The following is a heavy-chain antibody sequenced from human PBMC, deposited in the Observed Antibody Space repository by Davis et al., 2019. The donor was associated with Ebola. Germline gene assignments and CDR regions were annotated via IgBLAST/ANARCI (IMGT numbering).Heavy chain of an antibody. Sequence: LRLSCTVSGGSISSGGYYWSWIRQHPGKGLEWIGYIYYSGSTYYNPSLKSRVTISVDTSKNQFSLKLSSVTAADTAVYYCARVDFWSGYYYYYYGMDVWGQGTTVTVSS. CDR1: GGSISSGGYY. J-gene: IGHJ6*02. V-gene: IGHV4-31*03. CDR3: ARVDFWSGYYYYYYGMDV. CDR2: IYYSGST. D-gene: IGHD3-3*01.